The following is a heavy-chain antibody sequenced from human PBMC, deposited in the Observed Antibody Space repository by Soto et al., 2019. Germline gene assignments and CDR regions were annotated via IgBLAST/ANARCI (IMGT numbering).Heavy chain of an antibody. D-gene: IGHD3-10*01. CDR2: ISYSGNT. CDR1: GGSISGGDYY. J-gene: IGHJ4*02. V-gene: IGHV4-30-4*01. CDR3: ARAPYLRLSMIRAVVSAMDY. Sequence: QVQLQESGPGLVKPSQTLSLTCTVSGGSISGGDYYWSWIRQPPGKGLEWIGHISYSGNTYYNPSLQSRLTISVDASKSQFSLKLTSVTAADTAVYYCARAPYLRLSMIRAVVSAMDYWGQGTLVTVSS.